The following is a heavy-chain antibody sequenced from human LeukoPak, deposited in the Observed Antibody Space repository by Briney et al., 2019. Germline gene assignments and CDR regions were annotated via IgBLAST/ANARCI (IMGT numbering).Heavy chain of an antibody. CDR2: IKHDGSEQ. J-gene: IGHJ4*02. CDR3: ARYRYRSSSWVPRGPSFDY. D-gene: IGHD6-13*01. CDR1: GFIFTSNR. Sequence: GGSLRLSCAASGFIFTSNRMNWVRQAPGKGLEWVANIKHDGSEQIYVDSVKGRFTISRDNSKNTLYLQMNSLRAEDTAVYYCARYRYRSSSWVPRGPSFDYWGQGTLVTVSS. V-gene: IGHV3-7*03.